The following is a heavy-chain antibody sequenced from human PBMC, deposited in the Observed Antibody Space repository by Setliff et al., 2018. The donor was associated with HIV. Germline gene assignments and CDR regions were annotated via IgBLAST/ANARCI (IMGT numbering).Heavy chain of an antibody. D-gene: IGHD2-15*01. Sequence: GGSLRLSCAASGFRFSDAWMTWVRQAPGQGLEWVANINQDGSEKNYVDSLKGRFTISRDNARSSLYLEMNSLRAEDTAVYYCARDRGKSGGVLPGWFDSWGQGTLVTVSS. CDR2: INQDGSEK. CDR3: ARDRGKSGGVLPGWFDS. CDR1: GFRFSDAW. J-gene: IGHJ5*01. V-gene: IGHV3-7*01.